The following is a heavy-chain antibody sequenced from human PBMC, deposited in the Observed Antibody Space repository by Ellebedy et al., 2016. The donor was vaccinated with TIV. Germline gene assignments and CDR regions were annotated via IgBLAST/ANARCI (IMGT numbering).Heavy chain of an antibody. D-gene: IGHD3-9*01. CDR2: ISYDGSNK. Sequence: GESLKISCAASGFTFSSYAMHWVRQAPGKGLEWVAVISYDGSNKYYADSVKGRFTISRDNSKNTLYLQMNSLRAEDTAVYYCARDPRLRYFDWLLEGYYFDYWGQGTLVTVSS. J-gene: IGHJ4*02. V-gene: IGHV3-30-3*01. CDR3: ARDPRLRYFDWLLEGYYFDY. CDR1: GFTFSSYA.